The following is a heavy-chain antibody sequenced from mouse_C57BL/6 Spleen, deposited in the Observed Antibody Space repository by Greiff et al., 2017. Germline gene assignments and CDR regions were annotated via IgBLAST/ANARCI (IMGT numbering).Heavy chain of an antibody. CDR2: IRNKANNHAT. Sequence: EVKLVESGGGLVQPGGSMKLSCAASGFTFSDAWMDWVRQSPEKGLEWVAEIRNKANNHATYYAESVKGRFTISRDDSKSSVYLQMNSLRAEDTGIYYCTRLITTVDYFDYWGQGTTLTVSS. CDR3: TRLITTVDYFDY. J-gene: IGHJ2*01. D-gene: IGHD2-4*01. V-gene: IGHV6-6*01. CDR1: GFTFSDAW.